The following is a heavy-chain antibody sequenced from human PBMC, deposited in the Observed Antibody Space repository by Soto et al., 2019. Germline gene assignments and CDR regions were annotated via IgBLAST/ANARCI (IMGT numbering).Heavy chain of an antibody. CDR2: IYYSGST. CDR1: GGSISSGDYY. J-gene: IGHJ6*02. D-gene: IGHD3-10*01. Sequence: LSLTCTVSGGSISSGDYYWSWIRQPPGKGLEWIGYIYYSGSTYYNPSLKSRVTISVDTSKNQFSLKLSSVTAADTAVYYCARASATLYYYGMDVWGQGTTVTVSS. CDR3: ARASATLYYYGMDV. V-gene: IGHV4-30-4*01.